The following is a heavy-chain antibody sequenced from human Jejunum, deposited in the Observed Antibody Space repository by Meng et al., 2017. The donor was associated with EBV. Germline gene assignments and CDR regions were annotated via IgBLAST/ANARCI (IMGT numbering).Heavy chain of an antibody. J-gene: IGHJ4*02. CDR3: ARDQNGSYFAY. D-gene: IGHD1-26*01. V-gene: IGHV4-61*08. CDR2: IYNSGST. Sequence: QLQLQESGPGLVKSSETLSLTCTVSGGSVSSGGYYWSWIRQPPGKGLEWIGYIYNSGSTNYKSSLKSRVTISADTSKNQFSLRLSSVTAADTAVYYCARDQNGSYFAYWGQGTLVTVSS. CDR1: GGSVSSGGYY.